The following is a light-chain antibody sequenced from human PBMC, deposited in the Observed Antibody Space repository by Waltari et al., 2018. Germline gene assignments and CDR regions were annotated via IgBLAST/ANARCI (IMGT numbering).Light chain of an antibody. J-gene: IGKJ3*01. Sequence: RVMKQSPDTLSVSPGERAILSCRASQTVSRNLAWYQQKPGQAPRLLIYGASTRVTGTPARFSGRGSGTEFTLTISSLQSEDLAVYYCQQYDDWPPRFTFGPGTKVDFK. CDR1: QTVSRN. CDR3: QQYDDWPPRFT. V-gene: IGKV3-15*01. CDR2: GAS.